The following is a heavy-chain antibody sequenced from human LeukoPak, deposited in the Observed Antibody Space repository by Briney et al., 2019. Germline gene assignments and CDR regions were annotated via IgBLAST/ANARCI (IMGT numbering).Heavy chain of an antibody. CDR1: GYTFTSYD. D-gene: IGHD3-10*01. V-gene: IGHV1-8*01. CDR2: MNPNNGNT. J-gene: IGHJ6*03. CDR3: ATVISLARYYYYMDV. Sequence: GASVKVSCKASGYTFTSYDINWVRQATGQGLEWTGWMNPNNGNTGYAQKFQGRVTMTRSTSTGTAYMELSSLRSEDTAVYYCATVISLARYYYYMDVWGKGTTVTISS.